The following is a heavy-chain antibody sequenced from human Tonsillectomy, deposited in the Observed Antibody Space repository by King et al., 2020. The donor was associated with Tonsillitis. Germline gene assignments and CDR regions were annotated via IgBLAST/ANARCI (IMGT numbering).Heavy chain of an antibody. V-gene: IGHV1-2*06. CDR3: ARDTGGWRSFDF. CDR2: INPDSGAA. CDR1: GYSFSDYS. Sequence: QLVQSGAEVKKPGASVKVSCQTSGYSFSDYSIHWIRQAPGQGLDWMGRINPDSGAADYALRFEDRVRMTTDTSLKTAYLEVSRLRSDDTATYFCARDTGGWRSFDFWGQGSLVTVSS. D-gene: IGHD2-8*02. J-gene: IGHJ4*02.